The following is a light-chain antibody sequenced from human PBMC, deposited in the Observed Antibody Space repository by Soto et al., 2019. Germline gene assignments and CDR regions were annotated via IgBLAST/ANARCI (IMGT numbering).Light chain of an antibody. CDR1: QRVGSN. Sequence: PGERATLSCRASQRVGSNYLAWYQQKPGQPPRLLIHGASTRATGIPARFSGSGSGTEFTLTISSLQSEDFAVYYCQQYNNWPPITFGQGTRLEIK. CDR2: GAS. CDR3: QQYNNWPPIT. V-gene: IGKV3D-15*01. J-gene: IGKJ5*01.